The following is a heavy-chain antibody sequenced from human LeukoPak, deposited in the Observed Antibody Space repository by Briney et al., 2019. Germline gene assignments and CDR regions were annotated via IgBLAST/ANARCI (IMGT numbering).Heavy chain of an antibody. D-gene: IGHD4-11*01. CDR2: IDSDGSST. CDR3: ARDGLTETTRDSDY. J-gene: IGHJ4*02. V-gene: IGHV3-74*01. Sequence: GGSLRLSCAASGFTFSSYWMHWVRQAPGKGLVWVSRIDSDGSSTSYADSVKGRFTISRDNAKNTLHLQMNSLTVEDTAVYYCARDGLTETTRDSDYWGQGTLVTASS. CDR1: GFTFSSYW.